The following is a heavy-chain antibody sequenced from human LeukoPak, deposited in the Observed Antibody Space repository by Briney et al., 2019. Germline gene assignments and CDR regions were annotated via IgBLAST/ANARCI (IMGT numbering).Heavy chain of an antibody. CDR1: GGSISSYY. V-gene: IGHV4-59*08. CDR2: IYYSGST. J-gene: IGHJ3*02. Sequence: SETLSLTCTVSGGSISSYYWSWIRQPPGKGLEWIGYIYYSGSTNYNPSLKSRVTISVDTSKNQFSLKLSSVTAADTAVYYCARHDCSGGSCSDAFDIWGQGTMVTVSS. CDR3: ARHDCSGGSCSDAFDI. D-gene: IGHD2-15*01.